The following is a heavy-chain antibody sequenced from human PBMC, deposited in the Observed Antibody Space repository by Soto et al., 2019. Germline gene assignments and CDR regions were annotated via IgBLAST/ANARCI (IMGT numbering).Heavy chain of an antibody. CDR3: ARAGALNTYYYDSSGPTNWFDP. J-gene: IGHJ5*02. V-gene: IGHV1-2*02. CDR1: GYTFPGYY. D-gene: IGHD3-22*01. Sequence: ASVKVSCKASGYTFPGYYMHWVRQAPGQGLEWMGWINPNSGGTNYAQKFQGRVTMTRDTSISTAYMELSRLRSDDTAVYYRARAGALNTYYYDSSGPTNWFDPWGKGTLVTVSS. CDR2: INPNSGGT.